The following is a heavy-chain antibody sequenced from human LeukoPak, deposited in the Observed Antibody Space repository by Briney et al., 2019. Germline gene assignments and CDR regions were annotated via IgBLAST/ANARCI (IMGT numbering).Heavy chain of an antibody. D-gene: IGHD2-21*02. CDR1: GFTFSSYW. J-gene: IGHJ4*02. Sequence: GGPLRLSCAASGFTFSSYWMHWVRQAPGKGLVWVSRINSDGSSTSYADSVKGRFTISRDNAKNTLYLQMNSLRAEDTAVYYCAREMHIVVVTDVGADDYWGQGTLVTVSS. CDR3: AREMHIVVVTDVGADDY. V-gene: IGHV3-74*01. CDR2: INSDGSST.